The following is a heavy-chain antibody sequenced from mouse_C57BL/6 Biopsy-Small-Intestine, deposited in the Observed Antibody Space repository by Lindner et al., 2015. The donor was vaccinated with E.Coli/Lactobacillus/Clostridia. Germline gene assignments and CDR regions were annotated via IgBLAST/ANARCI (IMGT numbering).Heavy chain of an antibody. D-gene: IGHD1-1*01. V-gene: IGHV1-63*01. CDR3: ARWDGSSLYYFDY. J-gene: IGHJ2*01. Sequence: VQLQESGAELVRPGTSVKMSCKASGYTFTNYWIGWAKQRPGHGLEWIGDIYPGGGYTNYNEKFKGKATLTADKSSSTAYMQFSSLTSEDSAIYYCARWDGSSLYYFDYWGQGTTLTVSS. CDR2: IYPGGGYT. CDR1: GYTFTNYW.